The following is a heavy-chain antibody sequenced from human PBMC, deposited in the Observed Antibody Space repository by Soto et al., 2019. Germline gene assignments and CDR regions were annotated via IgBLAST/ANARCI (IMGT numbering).Heavy chain of an antibody. CDR2: ISWNSGSI. V-gene: IGHV3-9*01. D-gene: IGHD2-2*01. J-gene: IGHJ6*02. CDR1: GFTFDDYA. Sequence: EVQLVESGGGLVQPGRSLRLSCAASGFTFDDYAMHWVRQAPGKGLEWVSGISWNSGSIGYADSVKGRFTISRDNAKNSLYLQMNSLRAEDTALYYCAKDMEATPPAGYYYYYGMDVWGQGTTVTVSS. CDR3: AKDMEATPPAGYYYYYGMDV.